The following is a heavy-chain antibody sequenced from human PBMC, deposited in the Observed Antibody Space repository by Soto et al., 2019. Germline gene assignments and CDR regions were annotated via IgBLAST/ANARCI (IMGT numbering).Heavy chain of an antibody. CDR3: AKDRRAGGNSAFYFDF. J-gene: IGHJ4*02. CDR1: GFKFSNYG. CDR2: ISATGGGT. D-gene: IGHD3-16*01. Sequence: PGGSLRLSCAASGFKFSNYGMSWVRQAPGKGLESVSLISATGGGTYYADSVKGRFTISRDNSHNTLYLQVHSLTAEDTAVYYCAKDRRAGGNSAFYFDFWGQGAQVTVSS. V-gene: IGHV3-23*01.